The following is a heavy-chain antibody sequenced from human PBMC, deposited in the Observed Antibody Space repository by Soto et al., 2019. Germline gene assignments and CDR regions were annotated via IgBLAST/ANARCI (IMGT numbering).Heavy chain of an antibody. CDR2: ISSSGSTI. J-gene: IGHJ3*02. D-gene: IGHD6-19*01. CDR1: GFTFSSYE. Sequence: GGSLRLSCVASGFTFSSYEMNWVRQAPGKGLEWVSYISSSGSTIYYADSVKGRFTISRDNAKNSLYLQMNSLRAEDTAVYYCARDIRYSSGWDIWGQGTMVTVSS. V-gene: IGHV3-48*03. CDR3: ARDIRYSSGWDI.